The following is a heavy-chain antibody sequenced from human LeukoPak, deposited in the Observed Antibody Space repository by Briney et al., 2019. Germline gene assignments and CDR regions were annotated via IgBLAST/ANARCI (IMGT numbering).Heavy chain of an antibody. V-gene: IGHV4-39*02. CDR2: IYYSGST. Sequence: SETLSLTCTVSGGSINTTSYYWGWIRQPPGKGLEWIGSIYYSGSTSYNPSLNSRVTISVDTSKKQFSLKLSSVTAADTAVYYCARDPHSSSPGWFDPWGQGTLVTVSS. J-gene: IGHJ5*02. CDR3: ARDPHSSSPGWFDP. D-gene: IGHD6-6*01. CDR1: GGSINTTSYY.